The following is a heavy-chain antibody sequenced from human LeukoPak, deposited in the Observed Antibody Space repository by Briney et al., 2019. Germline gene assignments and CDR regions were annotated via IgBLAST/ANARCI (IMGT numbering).Heavy chain of an antibody. Sequence: GGSLRLSCAASQFTFTTYWMSWVRQAPGKGLEWVANINQDGTEKYYVDSVKGRFTISRDNAQNSLYLQMNSLRVEDTAVYYCAKVAKYYYGSETYYFFEHWGQGTPATASS. CDR3: AKVAKYYYGSETYYFFEH. J-gene: IGHJ4*02. D-gene: IGHD3-10*01. CDR1: QFTFTTYW. V-gene: IGHV3-7*01. CDR2: INQDGTEK.